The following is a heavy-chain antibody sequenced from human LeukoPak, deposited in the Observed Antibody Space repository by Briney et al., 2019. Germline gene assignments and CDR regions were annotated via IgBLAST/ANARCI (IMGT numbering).Heavy chain of an antibody. CDR2: ISSSSGTYT. J-gene: IGHJ4*02. Sequence: GGSLRLSCAAAGFTFSNYSFNWVRQAPGKGLEWVSSISSSSGTYTYYADSVKGRFTNSIYNAKNSLYLQMNGLRAEDTAVYSCARRYCSRTNCYAFDYWGQGTLVTVSS. V-gene: IGHV3-21*01. CDR1: GFTFSNYS. D-gene: IGHD2-2*01. CDR3: ARRYCSRTNCYAFDY.